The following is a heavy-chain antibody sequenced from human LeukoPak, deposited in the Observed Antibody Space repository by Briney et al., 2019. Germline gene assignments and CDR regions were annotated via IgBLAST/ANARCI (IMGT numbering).Heavy chain of an antibody. Sequence: GGSLRLSCAASGFTFDDYGMSWDRQAPGKGLGWVSGINWNGGSTGYADSVKGRFTISRDNAKNSLYLQMNSLRAEDTALYYCARILGGSYLYNWFDPWGQGTLVTVSS. CDR2: INWNGGST. CDR3: ARILGGSYLYNWFDP. D-gene: IGHD1-26*01. V-gene: IGHV3-20*04. J-gene: IGHJ5*02. CDR1: GFTFDDYG.